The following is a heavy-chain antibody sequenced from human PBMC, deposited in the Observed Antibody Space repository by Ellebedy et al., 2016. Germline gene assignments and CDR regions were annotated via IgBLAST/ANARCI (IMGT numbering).Heavy chain of an antibody. Sequence: SETLSLXCIVSGGSISSADYYWSWIRQPPGEGLEWVGDIYHSGTTYYNPSLKSRVTISGDTSKNQFSLKLSSVTAADTAVYFCSSLLVPAAMMEVDHIDYWGQGTLVTVSS. CDR2: IYHSGTT. CDR3: SSLLVPAAMMEVDHIDY. V-gene: IGHV4-30-4*01. D-gene: IGHD2-2*01. CDR1: GGSISSADYY. J-gene: IGHJ4*02.